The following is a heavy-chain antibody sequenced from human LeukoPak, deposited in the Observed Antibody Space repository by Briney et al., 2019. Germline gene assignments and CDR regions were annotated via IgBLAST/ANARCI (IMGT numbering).Heavy chain of an antibody. CDR3: ARDLLAHCSSTSCPLDP. J-gene: IGHJ5*02. V-gene: IGHV1-3*01. CDR2: INAGNGNT. Sequence: PGGSLRLSCAASGYTFTSYAMHWVRQAPGQRLEWMGWINAGNGNTKYSQKFQGRVTITRDTSASTAYMELSSLRSEDTAVYYCARDLLAHCSSTSCPLDPWGQGTLVTVSS. CDR1: GYTFTSYA. D-gene: IGHD2-2*01.